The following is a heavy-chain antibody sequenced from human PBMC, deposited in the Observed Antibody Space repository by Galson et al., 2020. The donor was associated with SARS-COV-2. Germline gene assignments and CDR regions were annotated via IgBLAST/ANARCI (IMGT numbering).Heavy chain of an antibody. V-gene: IGHV4-4*07. CDR1: GESMRNYF. D-gene: IGHD3-10*01. J-gene: IGHJ6*02. CDR2: IYAGGST. Sequence: SETLSPTCSVSGESMRNYFWTWIRQPAGKPLEWIGRIYAGGSTNYNPSLKNRVSMSVDTSKNEFSMKLTSLTAADTAIYYCARDGYYGSGSYYHYFYAMDVWGQGATVIVS. CDR3: ARDGYYGSGSYYHYFYAMDV.